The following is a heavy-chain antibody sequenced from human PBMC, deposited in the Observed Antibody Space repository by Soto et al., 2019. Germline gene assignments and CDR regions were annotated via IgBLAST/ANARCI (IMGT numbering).Heavy chain of an antibody. J-gene: IGHJ5*02. CDR2: ISSSSSYI. V-gene: IGHV3-21*01. Sequence: GGSLRLSCAASGFTFSSYSMNWVRQAPGKGLEWVSSISSSSSYIYYADSVKGRFTISRDNAKNSLYLQMNSLRAEDTAVYYCARGEWVTTMYNWFDPWGQGTLVTVSS. CDR1: GFTFSSYS. D-gene: IGHD4-17*01. CDR3: ARGEWVTTMYNWFDP.